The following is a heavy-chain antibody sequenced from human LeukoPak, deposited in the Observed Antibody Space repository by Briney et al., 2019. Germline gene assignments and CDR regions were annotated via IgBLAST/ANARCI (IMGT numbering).Heavy chain of an antibody. J-gene: IGHJ6*02. V-gene: IGHV4-34*01. CDR2: INHSGST. D-gene: IGHD3-3*01. CDR3: ARGAGTTYYDFWSGYPANPSDV. Sequence: SETLSLTCAVYGGSFSGYYWSWIRQPPGKGLEWIGEINHSGSTNYNPSLKSRVTISVDASKNQFSLKLSSVTAADTAVYYCARGAGTTYYDFWSGYPANPSDVWGQGTTVTVSS. CDR1: GGSFSGYY.